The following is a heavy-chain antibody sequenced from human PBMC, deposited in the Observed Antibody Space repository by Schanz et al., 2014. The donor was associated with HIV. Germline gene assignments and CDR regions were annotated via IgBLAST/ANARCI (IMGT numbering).Heavy chain of an antibody. CDR1: NGSIKSGGYY. CDR2: IYSGGST. J-gene: IGHJ4*02. Sequence: QVQLQESGPGLVKPSQTLSLTCTVSNGSIKSGGYYWRLIRQRPGMGLEWIGHIYSGGSTSYNPSLESRVSISLDTSKNQFTLKLASVTAADTAVYYCARAKWPPRSRHFDFWGQGNLVTVSS. D-gene: IGHD6-13*01. CDR3: ARAKWPPRSRHFDF. V-gene: IGHV4-31*03.